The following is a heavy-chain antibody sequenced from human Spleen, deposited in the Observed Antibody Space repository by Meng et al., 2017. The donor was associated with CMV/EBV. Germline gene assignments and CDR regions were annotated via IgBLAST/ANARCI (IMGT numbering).Heavy chain of an antibody. CDR2: INPSGGST. D-gene: IGHD2/OR15-2a*01. J-gene: IGHJ4*02. CDR1: GYTFTSYY. Sequence: ASVKVSCKASGYTFTSYYIHWVRQAPGPGLEWMGIINPSGGSTSYAQKSQGRVTMTRDTTTRTVYMELSSLGSEDKALYYCARGNSMREPPRGYWGQGTLVTVSS. V-gene: IGHV1-46*01. CDR3: ARGNSMREPPRGY.